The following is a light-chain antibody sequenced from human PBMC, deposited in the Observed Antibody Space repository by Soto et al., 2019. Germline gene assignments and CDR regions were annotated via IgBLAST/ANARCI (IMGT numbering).Light chain of an antibody. CDR1: QSVSSSY. J-gene: IGKJ2*01. V-gene: IGKV3-20*01. CDR2: GAS. Sequence: EIVLTQSPGTLSLSPGDRATLSCRTSQSVSSSYLAGYQQKPGQAPRLLIYGASRRATGIPDRFSGSGSGTDFTLTISRLEPEDFAVYFCQQYASSSYPFGQGTKLEIK. CDR3: QQYASSSYP.